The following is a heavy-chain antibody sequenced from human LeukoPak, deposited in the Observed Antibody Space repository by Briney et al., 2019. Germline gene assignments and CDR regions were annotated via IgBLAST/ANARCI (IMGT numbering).Heavy chain of an antibody. J-gene: IGHJ4*02. CDR1: TFTFSSYS. CDR3: ARAQFDLGYCSSTSCYPPGHY. D-gene: IGHD2-2*01. V-gene: IGHV3-48*01. CDR2: ISSSSSTI. Sequence: GGSLRLSCAASTFTFSSYSMNWVRQAPGKGLEWVSYISSSSSTIYYADSVKGRFTISRDNSKNTLYLQMNSLRAEDTAVYYCARAQFDLGYCSSTSCYPPGHYWGQGTLVTVSS.